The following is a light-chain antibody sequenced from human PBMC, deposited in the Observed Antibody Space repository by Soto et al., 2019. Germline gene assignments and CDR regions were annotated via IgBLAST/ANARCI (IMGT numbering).Light chain of an antibody. V-gene: IGLV1-40*01. J-gene: IGLJ1*01. Sequence: QSVLTQPPSVSGAPGQRVTISCTGSSSNIGAGYDVHWYQQLPGTAPKVLIYGNSNRPSGVPDRFSGSKSGTSASLAITGLQAEDVADYYCQSYDSSLSGYVCGTGTKLTVL. CDR2: GNS. CDR3: QSYDSSLSGYV. CDR1: SSNIGAGYD.